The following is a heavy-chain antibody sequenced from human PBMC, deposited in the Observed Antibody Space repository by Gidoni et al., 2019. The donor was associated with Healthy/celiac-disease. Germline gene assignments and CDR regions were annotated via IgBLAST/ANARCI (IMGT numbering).Heavy chain of an antibody. J-gene: IGHJ3*02. V-gene: IGHV1-18*01. D-gene: IGHD6-6*01. Sequence: QVQLVQSGAEVKKPGASVKVSCKASGYTFTSYGSSRVRQAPGQGLECLGWISAYNSNKNYAQKLKGRVTMTTDTSTSTAYMELRSLRSDDTAVYDCASEGLYSSSGTFDIWGQGTMVTVSS. CDR2: ISAYNSNK. CDR3: ASEGLYSSSGTFDI. CDR1: GYTFTSYG.